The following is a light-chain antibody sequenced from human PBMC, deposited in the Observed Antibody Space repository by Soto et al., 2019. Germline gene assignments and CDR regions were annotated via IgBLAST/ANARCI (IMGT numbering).Light chain of an antibody. V-gene: IGKV1-9*01. CDR3: QQLRMYPST. Sequence: IQLTQSPSSLSSSVGYRVTMTCVASQDIASYLAWYQQKPGEAPKLLIYAASTLYGGVPSRFSGSGSGTDFALTITSLQAEDFATYYCQQLRMYPSTFGGGTKVDNK. CDR2: AAS. CDR1: QDIASY. J-gene: IGKJ4*01.